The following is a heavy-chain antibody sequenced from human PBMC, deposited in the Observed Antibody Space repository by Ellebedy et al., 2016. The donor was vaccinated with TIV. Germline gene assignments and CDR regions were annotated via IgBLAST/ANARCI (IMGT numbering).Heavy chain of an antibody. D-gene: IGHD6-13*01. CDR1: GFTFSSYA. V-gene: IGHV3-23*01. CDR2: ISGSGGST. Sequence: GESLKISCAASGFTFSSYAMSWVRQAPGKGLEWVSAISGSGGSTYYADSVKGRFTISRDNSKNALYLQMNSLRPEDTAMYYCAREGSPLAAAGLSWGQGTLVTVSS. J-gene: IGHJ5*02. CDR3: AREGSPLAAAGLS.